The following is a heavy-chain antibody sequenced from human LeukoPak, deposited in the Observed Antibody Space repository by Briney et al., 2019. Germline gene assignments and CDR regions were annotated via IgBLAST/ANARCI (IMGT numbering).Heavy chain of an antibody. Sequence: PSETLSLTCTVSGGSISSHYWSWIRQPPGKGLEWIGYIYYSGSTNYNPSLKSRVTISVDTSKNQFSLKLSSVTAADTAVYYCARAYDFWPYMDVWGKGTTVTVSS. J-gene: IGHJ6*04. CDR2: IYYSGST. CDR1: GGSISSHY. D-gene: IGHD3-3*01. V-gene: IGHV4-59*11. CDR3: ARAYDFWPYMDV.